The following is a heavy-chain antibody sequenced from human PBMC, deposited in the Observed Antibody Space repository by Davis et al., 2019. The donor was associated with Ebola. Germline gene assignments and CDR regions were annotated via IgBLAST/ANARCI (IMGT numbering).Heavy chain of an antibody. V-gene: IGHV3-30*04. CDR2: VSHSEREK. Sequence: GESLKISCAASGFTFRNYAMHWVRQAPGKGLEWVAVVSHSEREKFYADSVKGRFTISRDNSDNTLYLQMNSLTADDTAVYYCARAVFHEVLDYWGQGTPVTVSS. J-gene: IGHJ4*02. CDR1: GFTFRNYA. CDR3: ARAVFHEVLDY. D-gene: IGHD3-3*01.